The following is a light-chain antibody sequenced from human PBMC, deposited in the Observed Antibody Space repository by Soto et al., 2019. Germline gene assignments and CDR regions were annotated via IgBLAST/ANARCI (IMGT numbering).Light chain of an antibody. Sequence: QSVLAQPPSASGSPGQSVTISCTGTSTDFVSYNRVSWYQQPPGTAPKLMIYEVSKRPSGVPDRFSGSKSGNTASLTISGLQAADEADYYCSLYTSENAYVFGTGTKV. V-gene: IGLV2-18*01. CDR1: STDFVSYNR. CDR2: EVS. CDR3: SLYTSENAYV. J-gene: IGLJ1*01.